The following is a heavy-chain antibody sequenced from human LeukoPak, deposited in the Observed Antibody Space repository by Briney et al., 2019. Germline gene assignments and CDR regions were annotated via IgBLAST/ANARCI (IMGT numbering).Heavy chain of an antibody. CDR2: ISYDGSNK. V-gene: IGHV3-30*18. D-gene: IGHD3-3*01. CDR3: AKDHHYDFWSGPSFYGMDV. Sequence: GPLRLSCAASGFTFSSYGMHWVRQAPGKGLEWVAVISYDGSNKYYADSVKGRFTISRDNSKNTLYLQMNSLRAEDTAVYYCAKDHHYDFWSGPSFYGMDVWGQGTTVTVSS. CDR1: GFTFSSYG. J-gene: IGHJ6*02.